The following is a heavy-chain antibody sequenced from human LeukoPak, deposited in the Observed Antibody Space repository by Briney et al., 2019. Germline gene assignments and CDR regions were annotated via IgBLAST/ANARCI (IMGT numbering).Heavy chain of an antibody. V-gene: IGHV3-21*01. CDR3: ARGPLWFGDNWFDP. D-gene: IGHD3-10*01. CDR2: ITHSSGYI. CDR1: GSTFSDYS. J-gene: IGHJ5*02. Sequence: GGSLRLSCAASGSTFSDYSMNWVRQALGKGLEWVSSITHSSGYIYYAGSVKGRFTISRDNAKNSLYLQMNSLRAEDTAVYYCARGPLWFGDNWFDPWGQGTLVTVSS.